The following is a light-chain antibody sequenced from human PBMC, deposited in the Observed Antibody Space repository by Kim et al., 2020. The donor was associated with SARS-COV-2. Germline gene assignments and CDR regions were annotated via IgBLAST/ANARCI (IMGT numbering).Light chain of an antibody. V-gene: IGKV3-11*01. J-gene: IGKJ1*01. CDR3: QQRSNWPRT. CDR1: RSVSNY. Sequence: SPGEGAPRSRGAGRSVSNYLAWYQQKPGQAPRLRIYDTFNRASGIPARFSGSRSGTDFTLTISSLEPEDLAVYYCQQRSNWPRTSGQGTRVDIK. CDR2: DTF.